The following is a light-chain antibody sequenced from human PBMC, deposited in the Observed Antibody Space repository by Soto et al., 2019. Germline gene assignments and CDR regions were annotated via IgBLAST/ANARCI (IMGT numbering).Light chain of an antibody. CDR1: SSDVGGYNF. CDR3: NSYKSSSGVV. J-gene: IGLJ2*01. Sequence: QPVLTQPASVSGSPGQSITISCTGTSSDVGGYNFVSWYQQYPGKAPRLMIYAVSNRPSGVSNRFSGSKSGNTASLTISGLQAEDEADYDCNSYKSSSGVVFGGGTKLTVL. CDR2: AVS. V-gene: IGLV2-14*01.